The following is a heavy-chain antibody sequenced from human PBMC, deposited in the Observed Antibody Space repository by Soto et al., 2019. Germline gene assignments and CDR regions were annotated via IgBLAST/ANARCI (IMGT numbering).Heavy chain of an antibody. CDR3: ARDDSGEVEPDPNYYYGLDV. D-gene: IGHD2-2*01. J-gene: IGHJ6*02. Sequence: SVKVSCKASGGTFSSYAISWVRQAPGQGLEWMGGIIPIFGTANYAQKFQGRVTITADESTSTAYMELSSLRSEDTAVYYCARDDSGEVEPDPNYYYGLDVRGQGTTVTVSS. CDR2: IIPIFGTA. CDR1: GGTFSSYA. V-gene: IGHV1-69*13.